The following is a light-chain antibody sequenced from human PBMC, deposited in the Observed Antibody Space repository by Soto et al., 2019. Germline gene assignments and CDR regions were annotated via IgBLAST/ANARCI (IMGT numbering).Light chain of an antibody. J-gene: IGKJ1*01. CDR2: DAS. Sequence: DIQMSQAPSTLSASVGDRFTITCRASQSISSWLAWYQQKPGKAPKLLIYDASSLESGVPSRFSGSGSGTDFTLTITSLQPEDFATYYCQQLKSYPQTFGQGTKVDTK. CDR1: QSISSW. CDR3: QQLKSYPQT. V-gene: IGKV1-5*01.